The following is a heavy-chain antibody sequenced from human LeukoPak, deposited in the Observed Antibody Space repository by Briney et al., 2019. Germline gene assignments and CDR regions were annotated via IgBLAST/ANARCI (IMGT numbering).Heavy chain of an antibody. CDR2: INHSGST. CDR1: GGSFSGYY. CDR3: ARGRLNGGNARGMDV. D-gene: IGHD4-23*01. J-gene: IGHJ6*02. Sequence: PSETLSLTCAVYGGSFSGYYWSWIRQPPGKGREWIGEINHSGSTNYNPSLNSRVTISVDTSKNQFSLKLSSVTAADTAVYYCARGRLNGGNARGMDVWGQGTTVTVSS. V-gene: IGHV4-34*01.